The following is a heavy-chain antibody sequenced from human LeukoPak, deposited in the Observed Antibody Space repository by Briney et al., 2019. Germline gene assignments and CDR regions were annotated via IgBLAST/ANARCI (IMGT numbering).Heavy chain of an antibody. Sequence: GGSLRLSCAASGFTITRSYMSWVRQAPGKGLEWVSLIYSGGTTSYSDSVKGRFTISRDTSKETVYLQMDSLRAEDTAVYYCARVTSRSGYYFDYWGQGSLVTVSS. J-gene: IGHJ4*02. CDR3: ARVTSRSGYYFDY. D-gene: IGHD1-14*01. V-gene: IGHV3-53*01. CDR1: GFTITRSY. CDR2: IYSGGTT.